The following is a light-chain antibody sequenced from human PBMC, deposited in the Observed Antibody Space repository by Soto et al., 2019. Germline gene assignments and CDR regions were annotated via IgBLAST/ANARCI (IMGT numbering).Light chain of an antibody. CDR2: AAS. CDR1: QSVSASY. Sequence: EVVLTQSPGTLSLSPGERATLSCRASQSVSASYLVWYQQSPGQAPRLLIYAASSRATGIPDSFSGSGSGTDFTLTITSLEPEDFAVYYCQHYESSSSITFGHGTRLEI. CDR3: QHYESSSSIT. J-gene: IGKJ5*01. V-gene: IGKV3-20*01.